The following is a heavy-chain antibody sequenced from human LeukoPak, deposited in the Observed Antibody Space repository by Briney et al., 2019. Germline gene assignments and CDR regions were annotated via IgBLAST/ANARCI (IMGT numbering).Heavy chain of an antibody. CDR1: GGSISSGGYS. J-gene: IGHJ6*02. Sequence: SETLSLTCAVSGGSISSGGYSWSWIRQPPGKGLEWIGYIYYSGSTNYNPSLKSRVTISVDTSKNQFSLKLSSVTAADTAVYYCARGPLDTAMVIYYYYYGMDVWGQGTTVTVSS. V-gene: IGHV4-61*08. D-gene: IGHD5-18*01. CDR2: IYYSGST. CDR3: ARGPLDTAMVIYYYYYGMDV.